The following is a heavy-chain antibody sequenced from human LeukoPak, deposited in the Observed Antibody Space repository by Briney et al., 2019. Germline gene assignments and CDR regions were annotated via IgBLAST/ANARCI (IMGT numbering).Heavy chain of an antibody. Sequence: ASVKVSCKASGYTFTSYYMHWVRQAPGQGLEWTGIINPSGGSTSYAQKFQGRVTMTRDTSTSTVYMELSSLRSEDTAVYYCARVGMADAFDIWGQGTMVTVSS. CDR3: ARVGMADAFDI. CDR2: INPSGGST. CDR1: GYTFTSYY. J-gene: IGHJ3*02. V-gene: IGHV1-46*01. D-gene: IGHD1-14*01.